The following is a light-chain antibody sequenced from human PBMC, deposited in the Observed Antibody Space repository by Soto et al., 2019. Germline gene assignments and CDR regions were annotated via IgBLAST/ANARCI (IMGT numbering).Light chain of an antibody. CDR2: DTS. CDR3: LLFYGDVGV. CDR1: TGAVTNGHY. V-gene: IGLV7-46*01. Sequence: QAVVTQEPSVTVSPGGTVTLTCDSSTGAVTNGHYPYWLQQKPGQAPRTLIYDTSNTHSWTPARFSGSLLGGKAALTLSGAQPEDEAEYYCLLFYGDVGVFGGGTKLTVL. J-gene: IGLJ2*01.